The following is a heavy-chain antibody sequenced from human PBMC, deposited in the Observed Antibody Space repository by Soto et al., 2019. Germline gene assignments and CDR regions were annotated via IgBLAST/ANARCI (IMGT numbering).Heavy chain of an antibody. CDR3: ARDRRSADYSIDY. V-gene: IGHV3-48*02. CDR1: GFAFSYYA. D-gene: IGHD2-15*01. J-gene: IGHJ4*02. Sequence: PGGSLRLSCAASGFAFSYYAMHLVRQAPGKGLESISYISSSIITVHYADSVKGRFTISRDNAQNSLYLQLDGLRDEDTAVYDCARDRRSADYSIDYWGLGTLVTVSA. CDR2: ISSSIITV.